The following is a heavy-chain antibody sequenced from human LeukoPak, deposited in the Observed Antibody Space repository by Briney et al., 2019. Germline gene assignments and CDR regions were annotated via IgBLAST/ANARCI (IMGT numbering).Heavy chain of an antibody. CDR1: GFTFSDFW. V-gene: IGHV3-7*01. Sequence: GGSLRLSCAASGFTFSDFWMTWARQAPGKGLESVAYIKEDGSDKYYEDSVRGRFTISRDNAKSSLDLQMRSLRVEDTAVYYCARPRRGNSGDFFDLWGPGNLVTVSS. J-gene: IGHJ4*02. CDR3: ARPRRGNSGDFFDL. D-gene: IGHD4-23*01. CDR2: IKEDGSDK.